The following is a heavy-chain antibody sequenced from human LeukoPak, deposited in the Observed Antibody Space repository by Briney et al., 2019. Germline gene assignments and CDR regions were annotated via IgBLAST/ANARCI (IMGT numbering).Heavy chain of an antibody. CDR1: GFTFSSFG. J-gene: IGHJ4*02. CDR2: ISGSGSIT. Sequence: GGTLRLSCAASGFTFSSFGMSWVRQAPGKGLEWVPTISGSGSITYYADSMKGRFTISRDNSKNTLYLQVNSLRAEDTAVYYCAKDLWSVVTLTLDYWGQGTLVTVSS. CDR3: AKDLWSVVTLTLDY. D-gene: IGHD2-21*02. V-gene: IGHV3-23*01.